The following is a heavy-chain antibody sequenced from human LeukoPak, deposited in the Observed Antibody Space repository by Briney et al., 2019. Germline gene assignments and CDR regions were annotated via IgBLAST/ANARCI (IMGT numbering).Heavy chain of an antibody. CDR3: ATDGGGVSSWVSH. J-gene: IGHJ4*02. D-gene: IGHD2-8*02. V-gene: IGHV5-10-1*01. CDR1: GYSFSSYW. CDR2: IDPGDSFT. Sequence: GESLKISCKGSGYSFSSYWISWVRQIPGKGLEWMGRIDPGDSFTKYRPSLEGRVTISADKSLSTVYLQWSTLKASDTAIYYCATDGGGVSSWVSHWGEGTLVTVSS.